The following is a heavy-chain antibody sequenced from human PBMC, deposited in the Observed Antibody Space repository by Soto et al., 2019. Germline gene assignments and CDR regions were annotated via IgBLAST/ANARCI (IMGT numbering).Heavy chain of an antibody. CDR1: GFTFTRYS. J-gene: IGHJ4*02. CDR3: ARESEDLTSNFDY. V-gene: IGHV3-21*06. Sequence: EVQLVEAGGGLVKPGGSLRLSCAASGFTFTRYSMNWVRQAPGKGLEWVSSISSTTNYIYYGDSMKGRFTISRDNDKNPLYLEMNSLRAEDTAVYSCARESEDLTSNFDYWGQGTLVTVSS. CDR2: ISSTTNYI.